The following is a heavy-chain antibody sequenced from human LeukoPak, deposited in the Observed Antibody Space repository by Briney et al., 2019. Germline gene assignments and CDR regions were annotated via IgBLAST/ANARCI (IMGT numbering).Heavy chain of an antibody. CDR1: GFSLSTGGGG. V-gene: IGHV2-5*02. CDR3: AHSTSRATTVTLFDY. Sequence: SGPTLVNHTQTLTLTCTFSGFSLSTGGGGVGWIRQPPGKALEWLSLIYWDDDKRYTPSLKSSLTITKHTSKTQVVLTMTNMDPVDTATYYCAHSTSRATTVTLFDYWGQGTLVTVSS. CDR2: IYWDDDK. D-gene: IGHD4-17*01. J-gene: IGHJ4*02.